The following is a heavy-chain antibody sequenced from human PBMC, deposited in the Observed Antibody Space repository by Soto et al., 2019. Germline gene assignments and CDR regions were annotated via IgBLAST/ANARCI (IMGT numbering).Heavy chain of an antibody. Sequence: GGSLRLSCAASGFTFSSYAMNWVRQAPGKGLEWVSAISGSGGITYYADSVKGRFTISRDNSKNTLYLQMNDLRAEDTAVYHCAKGDFSSSSRVYYFDPWGQGTLVTVSS. D-gene: IGHD6-6*01. CDR3: AKGDFSSSSRVYYFDP. J-gene: IGHJ4*02. CDR1: GFTFSSYA. V-gene: IGHV3-23*01. CDR2: ISGSGGIT.